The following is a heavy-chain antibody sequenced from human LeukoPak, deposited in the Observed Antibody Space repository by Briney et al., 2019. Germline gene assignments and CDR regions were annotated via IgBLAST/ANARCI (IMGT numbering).Heavy chain of an antibody. CDR1: GFTFSSYG. CDR2: IWYDGDIK. J-gene: IGHJ6*03. D-gene: IGHD5-18*01. CDR3: ARNRGYSYGYWYYYYMDV. V-gene: IGHV3-33*01. Sequence: GGSLRLSCAASGFTFSSYGMHWVRQGPGKGLEWVAVIWYDGDIKYYADSMEGRFTISRDNSKNTLFLQMNSLRAEDTAVYYCARNRGYSYGYWYYYYMDVWGKGTTVTVSS.